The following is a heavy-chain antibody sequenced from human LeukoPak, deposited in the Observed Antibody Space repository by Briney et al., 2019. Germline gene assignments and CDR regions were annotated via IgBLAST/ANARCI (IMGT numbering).Heavy chain of an antibody. CDR2: IYYSGST. CDR1: GGSISSSSYY. J-gene: IGHJ6*02. D-gene: IGHD3-3*01. V-gene: IGHV4-39*01. CDR3: ARQERFLEWLPYYYYYGMDV. Sequence: SGTLSLTCTVSGGSISSSSYYWGWIRQPPGKGLEWIGSIYYSGSTYYNPSLKSRVTISVDTSKNQFSLKLSSVTAADTAVYYCARQERFLEWLPYYYYYGMDVWGQGTTVTVSS.